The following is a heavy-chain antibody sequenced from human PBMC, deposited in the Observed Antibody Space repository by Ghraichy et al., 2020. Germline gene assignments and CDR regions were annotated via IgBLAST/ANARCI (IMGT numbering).Heavy chain of an antibody. V-gene: IGHV1-2*06. CDR2: INPNSGGT. CDR1: GYTFTGYY. J-gene: IGHJ4*02. CDR3: ARLAAAAATDYFDY. Sequence: ASVKVSCKASGYTFTGYYMHWVRQAPGQGLEWMGRINPNSGGTNYAQKFQGRVTMTRDTSISTAYMELSRLRSDDTAVYYCARLAAAAATDYFDYWGQGTLVTVSS. D-gene: IGHD6-13*01.